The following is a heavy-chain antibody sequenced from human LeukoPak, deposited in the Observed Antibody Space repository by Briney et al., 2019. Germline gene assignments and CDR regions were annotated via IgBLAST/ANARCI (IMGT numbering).Heavy chain of an antibody. V-gene: IGHV3-23*01. CDR2: ISGSGGST. J-gene: IGHJ4*02. Sequence: PGGSLRLSCTASGFPFSTYGMGWVRQAPGKGLEWVSAISGSGGSTYYADSVKGRFTISRDNSKNTLYLQMNSLRAEDTAVYYCAKDPSWELPDYWGQGTLVTVSS. D-gene: IGHD1-26*01. CDR3: AKDPSWELPDY. CDR1: GFPFSTYG.